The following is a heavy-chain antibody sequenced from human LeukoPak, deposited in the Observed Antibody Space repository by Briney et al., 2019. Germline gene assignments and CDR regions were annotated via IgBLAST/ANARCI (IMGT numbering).Heavy chain of an antibody. J-gene: IGHJ5*02. CDR3: AREGTDYDILTGLNWFDP. CDR2: IKQDGSEK. Sequence: GGSLRLSCAASGFTFSSYWMSWVRQAAGKGLEWVANIKQDGSEKYYVDSVKGRFTISRDNAKNSLYLQMNSLRAEDTAVYYCAREGTDYDILTGLNWFDPWGQGTLVTVSS. CDR1: GFTFSSYW. V-gene: IGHV3-7*01. D-gene: IGHD3-9*01.